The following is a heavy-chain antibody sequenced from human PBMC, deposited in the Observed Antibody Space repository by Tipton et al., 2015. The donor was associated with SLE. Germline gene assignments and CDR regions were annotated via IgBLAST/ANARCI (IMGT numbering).Heavy chain of an antibody. V-gene: IGHV3-48*03. J-gene: IGHJ3*02. D-gene: IGHD2-15*01. CDR1: GFTFSSYE. CDR3: AGVVVAATHAFDI. CDR2: ISSSGSTI. Sequence: SLRLSCAASGFTFSSYEMNWVRQAPGKGLEWVSYISSSGSTIYYAASVKGRFTISRDNAKNSLYLQMNSLRAEDTAVYNCAGVVVAATHAFDIWGQGTMVTVSS.